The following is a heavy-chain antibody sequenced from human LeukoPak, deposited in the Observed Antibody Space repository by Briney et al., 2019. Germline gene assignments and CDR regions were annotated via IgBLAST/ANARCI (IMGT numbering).Heavy chain of an antibody. CDR2: SGSGGST. D-gene: IGHD2-21*01. Sequence: GGSLRLSCAASGFTFSSYGMSWVRQAPGKGLEWVSFSGSGGSTYYADSVKGRFTISRDNTKNSLYLQMNSLRAEDTAVYYCASRGDPPGYPFDSWGQGTLVTVSS. CDR3: ASRGDPPGYPFDS. V-gene: IGHV3-23*01. J-gene: IGHJ4*02. CDR1: GFTFSSYG.